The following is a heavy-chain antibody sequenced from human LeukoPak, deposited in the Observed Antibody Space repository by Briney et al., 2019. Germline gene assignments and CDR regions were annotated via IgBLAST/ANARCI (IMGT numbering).Heavy chain of an antibody. J-gene: IGHJ4*02. CDR2: MNPNSGNT. D-gene: IGHD1-26*01. Sequence: ASVTVSCKASGYTFTSYDINWVRQATGQGLEWMGWMNPNSGNTVYAQKFQGRVTMTRNTSISTAYMYLSSLRSEDTAVCYCAREFAVGAPDDYWGQGTLVTVSS. CDR1: GYTFTSYD. CDR3: AREFAVGAPDDY. V-gene: IGHV1-8*01.